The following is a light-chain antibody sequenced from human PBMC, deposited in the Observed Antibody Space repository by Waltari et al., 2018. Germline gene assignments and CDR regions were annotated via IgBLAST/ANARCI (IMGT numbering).Light chain of an antibody. V-gene: IGKV4-1*01. CDR3: QQYYSTPLT. J-gene: IGKJ4*01. CDR2: WAS. CDR1: ESVLYSSNNKNH. Sequence: EIVMTQSPESLAVSLGERATLNCKSSESVLYSSNNKNHLAWYQQKPGQPPKLLLYWASTRKSGVPDRFSGSGSETDFTLTVTSLQAEDVAVYYCQQYYSTPLTFGGGTKVEIK.